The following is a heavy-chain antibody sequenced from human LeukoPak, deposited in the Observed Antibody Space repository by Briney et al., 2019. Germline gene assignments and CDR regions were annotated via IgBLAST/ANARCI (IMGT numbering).Heavy chain of an antibody. Sequence: SETLSLTCAVYGGSFSGYYWGWIRQPPGQGLEWIGSIYYSGSTYYNPSLKSRVTISVDTSKNQFSLKLSSVTAADTAVYYCARDVRYSSSWTLQNWFDPWGQGTLVTVSS. D-gene: IGHD6-13*01. J-gene: IGHJ5*02. CDR2: IYYSGST. V-gene: IGHV4-34*01. CDR3: ARDVRYSSSWTLQNWFDP. CDR1: GGSFSGYY.